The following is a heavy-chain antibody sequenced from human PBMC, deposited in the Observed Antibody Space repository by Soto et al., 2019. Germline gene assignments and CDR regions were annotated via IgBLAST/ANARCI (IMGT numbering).Heavy chain of an antibody. CDR2: IIPIFGTA. D-gene: IGHD3-3*01. V-gene: IGHV1-69*12. J-gene: IGHJ4*02. CDR3: GRAIWYDFWGGYCFDY. CDR1: GGTFSSYA. Sequence: QVQLVQSGAEVKKPGSSVKVSCKASGGTFSSYAISWVRQAPGQGLEWMGGIIPIFGTANYAQKFQGRVTITADESTSTAYMELRSLRSEDPAVSYCGRAIWYDFWGGYCFDYWGQGTLGAVAS.